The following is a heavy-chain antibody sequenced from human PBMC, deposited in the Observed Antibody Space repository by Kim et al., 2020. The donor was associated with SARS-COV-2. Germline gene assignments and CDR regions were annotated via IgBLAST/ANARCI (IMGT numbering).Heavy chain of an antibody. CDR1: GFTFSSYA. J-gene: IGHJ4*02. CDR2: ISGSGGST. Sequence: GGSLRLSCAASGFTFSSYAMSWVRQAPGKGLEWVSAISGSGGSTYYADSVKGRFTISRDNSKNTLYLQMNSLRAEDTAVYYCAKSESELLWFGESRINYFDYWGQGTLVTVSS. D-gene: IGHD3-10*01. V-gene: IGHV3-23*01. CDR3: AKSESELLWFGESRINYFDY.